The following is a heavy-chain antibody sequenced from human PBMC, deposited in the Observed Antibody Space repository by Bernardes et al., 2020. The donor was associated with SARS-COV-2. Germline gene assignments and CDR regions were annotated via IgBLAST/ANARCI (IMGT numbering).Heavy chain of an antibody. J-gene: IGHJ6*02. Sequence: LSLTCAISGDSVSSNSAAWNWIRQSPSRGLEWLGRTYYRSKWSNDYAVSVQSRITINPDTSKNQFSLQLNSVTPEDTAVYYCARGRELWLGDYYYGMDVWGQGTTVTVSS. D-gene: IGHD5-18*01. CDR3: ARGRELWLGDYYYGMDV. CDR1: GDSVSSNSAA. V-gene: IGHV6-1*01. CDR2: TYYRSKWSN.